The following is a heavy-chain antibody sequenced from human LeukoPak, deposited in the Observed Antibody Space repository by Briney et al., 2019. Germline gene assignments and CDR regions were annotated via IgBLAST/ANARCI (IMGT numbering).Heavy chain of an antibody. CDR3: ARFYDSSGYDY. D-gene: IGHD3-22*01. CDR1: GGSFSGYY. Sequence: PSETLSLTCAVYGGSFSGYYWSWIRQPPGKGLEWIGEINHSGSTNYNPSLKSRVTISVDTSKNQFSLKLSSVTAADTAVYYCARFYDSSGYDYWGQGTLVTASS. J-gene: IGHJ4*02. V-gene: IGHV4-34*01. CDR2: INHSGST.